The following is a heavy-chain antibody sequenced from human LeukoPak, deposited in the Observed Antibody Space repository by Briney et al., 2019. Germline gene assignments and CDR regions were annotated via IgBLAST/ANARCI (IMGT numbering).Heavy chain of an antibody. CDR1: GFTFSSYA. D-gene: IGHD1-14*01. CDR2: ISGSGGST. CDR3: AKVTPDNRSDPHFDY. Sequence: GGSLRLSCAATGFTFSSYAMSWVRQARGRGLEWVSAISGSGGSTYYADSVKGRFTISRDNSNNTLYLQMNSLRAEDTAVYYCAKVTPDNRSDPHFDYWGQGTLVTVYS. J-gene: IGHJ4*02. V-gene: IGHV3-23*01.